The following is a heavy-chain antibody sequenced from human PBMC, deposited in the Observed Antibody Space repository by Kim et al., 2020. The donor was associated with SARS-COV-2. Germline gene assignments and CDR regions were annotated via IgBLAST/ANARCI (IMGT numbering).Heavy chain of an antibody. CDR2: IYYSGST. CDR3: ARDSVDIVATPNYYYYGMDV. Sequence: SETLSLTCTVSGGSISSGGYYWSWIRQHPGKGLEWIGYIYYSGSTYYNPSLKSRVTISVDTSKNQFSLKLSSVTAADTAVYYCARDSVDIVATPNYYYYGMDVWGQGTTVTVSS. V-gene: IGHV4-31*03. CDR1: GGSISSGGYY. J-gene: IGHJ6*02. D-gene: IGHD5-12*01.